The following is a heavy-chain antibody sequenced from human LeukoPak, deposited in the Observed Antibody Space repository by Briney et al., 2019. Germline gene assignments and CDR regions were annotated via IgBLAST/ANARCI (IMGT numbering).Heavy chain of an antibody. Sequence: PSETLSLTCTVSGGSISSGDYYWSWIRQPPGKGLEWIGYIYYSGSTYYNPSLKSRVTISVDTSKNQFSLKLSSVTAADTAVYYCARHGANYDFWSGYFPYYYYMDVRGKGTTVTVSS. CDR1: GGSISSGDYY. CDR3: ARHGANYDFWSGYFPYYYYMDV. V-gene: IGHV4-30-4*08. D-gene: IGHD3-3*01. J-gene: IGHJ6*03. CDR2: IYYSGST.